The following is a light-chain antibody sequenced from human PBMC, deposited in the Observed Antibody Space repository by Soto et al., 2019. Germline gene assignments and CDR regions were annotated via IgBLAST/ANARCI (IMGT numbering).Light chain of an antibody. V-gene: IGLV1-44*01. CDR3: AAWDYSLSAYV. Sequence: QSVLTQPPSASGTPEQRVTISCSGSSSNIGGSSVNLYQHLPGTAPKLLIYTNSRRPSGFPDRFSGSKSCTSASLTISGPQSEDEAYYYCAAWDYSLSAYVFGTGTKLTVL. CDR1: SSNIGGSS. J-gene: IGLJ1*01. CDR2: TNS.